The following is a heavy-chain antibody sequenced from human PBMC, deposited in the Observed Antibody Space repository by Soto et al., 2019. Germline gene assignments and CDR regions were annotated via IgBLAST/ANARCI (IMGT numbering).Heavy chain of an antibody. CDR2: IWYDGSNQ. CDR3: ARAISSVTYYDSIGY. V-gene: IGHV3-33*01. CDR1: GFNISTYG. J-gene: IGHJ4*02. Sequence: GCLKLSCEASGFNISTYGMHWVRQAPGKGLQWLAFIWYDGSNQHYAASVKGRLTIARDNSKNTLYLQMTNLRADDTAVYHCARAISSVTYYDSIGYWGRGTLVTVSS. D-gene: IGHD1-26*01.